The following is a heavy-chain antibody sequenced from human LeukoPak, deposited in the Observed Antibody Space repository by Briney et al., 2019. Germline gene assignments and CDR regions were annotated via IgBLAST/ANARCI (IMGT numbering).Heavy chain of an antibody. Sequence: SVKVPCKASGGTFSSYAISWVRQAPGQGLEWMGGIIPIFGTANYAQKFQGRVTITADESTSTAYMELSSLRSEDTAVYYCARDYYGSGSYSAVADYYYYGMDVWGQGTTVTVSS. CDR2: IIPIFGTA. CDR3: ARDYYGSGSYSAVADYYYYGMDV. V-gene: IGHV1-69*13. CDR1: GGTFSSYA. J-gene: IGHJ6*02. D-gene: IGHD3-10*01.